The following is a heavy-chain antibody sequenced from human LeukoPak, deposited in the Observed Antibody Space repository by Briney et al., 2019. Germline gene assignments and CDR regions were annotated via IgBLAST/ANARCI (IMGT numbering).Heavy chain of an antibody. J-gene: IGHJ4*02. CDR1: GGSFSGYY. CDR3: ARDGYDFWSGYWSD. Sequence: SETLSLTCAVYGGSFSGYYWSWIRQPPGKGLEWIGEINHSGSTNYNPSLKSRVTISVDTSKNQFSLKLSSVTAADTAVYYCARDGYDFWSGYWSDWGQGTLVTVSS. D-gene: IGHD3-3*01. V-gene: IGHV4-34*01. CDR2: INHSGST.